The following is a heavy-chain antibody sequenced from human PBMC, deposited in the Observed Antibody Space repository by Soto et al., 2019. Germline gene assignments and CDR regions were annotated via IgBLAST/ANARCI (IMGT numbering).Heavy chain of an antibody. CDR3: ARVWWDGSSAGGGGMDV. V-gene: IGHV4-59*01. Sequence: PWETLSLTCTVSSGSISSYYWSWIRQPPGKGLEWIGYIYYSGSTNYNPSLKSRVTISVDTSKNQFSLKLSSVTAADTAVYYCARVWWDGSSAGGGGMDVWGQGTTVTVSS. J-gene: IGHJ6*02. CDR1: SGSISSYY. CDR2: IYYSGST. D-gene: IGHD2-21*01.